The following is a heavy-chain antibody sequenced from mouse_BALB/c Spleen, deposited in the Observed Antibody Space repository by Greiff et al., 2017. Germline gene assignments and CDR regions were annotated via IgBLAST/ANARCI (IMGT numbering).Heavy chain of an antibody. D-gene: IGHD4-1*01. Sequence: VQLQQSGAELAKPGASVKMSCKASGYTFTSYWMHWVKQRPGQGLEWIGYINPSTGYTEYNQKFKDKATLTADKSSSTAYMQLSSLTSEDSAVYYCARRGNWDYFDDWGQGTTLTVSS. CDR3: ARRGNWDYFDD. J-gene: IGHJ2*01. CDR2: INPSTGYT. V-gene: IGHV1-7*01. CDR1: GYTFTSYW.